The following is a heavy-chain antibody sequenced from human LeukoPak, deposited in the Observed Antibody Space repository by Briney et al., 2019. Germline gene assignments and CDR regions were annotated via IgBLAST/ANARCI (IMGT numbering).Heavy chain of an antibody. Sequence: GASVKVSCKASGYTFTGYYMHWVRQAPGQGLEWMGWINPNSGGTNYAQKFQGRVTMTRDTSISTAYMELSRLRSDDMAVYYCARDPDYGHSSSWHTGPNWFDPWGQGTLVTVSS. V-gene: IGHV1-2*02. CDR2: INPNSGGT. CDR3: ARDPDYGHSSSWHTGPNWFDP. CDR1: GYTFTGYY. D-gene: IGHD6-13*01. J-gene: IGHJ5*02.